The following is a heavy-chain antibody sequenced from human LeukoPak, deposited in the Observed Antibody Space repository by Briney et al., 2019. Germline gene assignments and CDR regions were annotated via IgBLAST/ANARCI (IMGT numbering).Heavy chain of an antibody. V-gene: IGHV3-11*01. CDR3: ATYCSSTSCSVFDY. Sequence: GGSLRLSCAASGFTFSDYYMSWIRQAPGKGLEWVSYISSSGSTIYYADSVKGRFTISKDNAKNSLYLQMNSLRAEDTAVYYCATYCSSTSCSVFDYWGQGTLVTVSS. CDR1: GFTFSDYY. D-gene: IGHD2-2*01. J-gene: IGHJ4*02. CDR2: ISSSGSTI.